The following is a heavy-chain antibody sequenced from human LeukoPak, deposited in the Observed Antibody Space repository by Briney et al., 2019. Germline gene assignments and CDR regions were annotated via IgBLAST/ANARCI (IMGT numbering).Heavy chain of an antibody. CDR2: ISSSSSYI. J-gene: IGHJ6*03. Sequence: GGSLRLSCAASEFTFSSYTMDWVRQAPGKGLEWVSSISSSSSYIYYADSVKGRFTISRDNAKNSLYLQMNSLRAEDTAVYYCAKTTDNYYYYYMDVWGKGTTVTVSS. CDR1: EFTFSSYT. D-gene: IGHD4-17*01. CDR3: AKTTDNYYYYYMDV. V-gene: IGHV3-21*01.